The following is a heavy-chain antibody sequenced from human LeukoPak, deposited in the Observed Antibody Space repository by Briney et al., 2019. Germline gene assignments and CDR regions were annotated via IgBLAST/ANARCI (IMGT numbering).Heavy chain of an antibody. V-gene: IGHV5-51*01. CDR3: ARQALNYYDSSGYSYYCDY. Sequence: GESLKISCKGSGYSFTSYWIGWVRQLPGKGLEWMGLIYPVDSDTSYSPSFQGQVTISADKSISTAYLKWSGLEASDTAMYYCARQALNYYDSSGYSYYCDYWGQGTLVTVSS. CDR1: GYSFTSYW. CDR2: IYPVDSDT. D-gene: IGHD3-22*01. J-gene: IGHJ4*02.